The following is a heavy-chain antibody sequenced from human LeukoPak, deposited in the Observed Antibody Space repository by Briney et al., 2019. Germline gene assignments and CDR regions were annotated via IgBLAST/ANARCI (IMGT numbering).Heavy chain of an antibody. Sequence: PSETLSLTCTVSGGSISSYYWSWIRQPPGEGLEWIGYIYYSGSTNYNPSLKSRVTISVDTSKNQFSLKLSSVTAADTAVYYCARFAPGQWLVDYWGQGTLATVSS. V-gene: IGHV4-59*01. CDR1: GGSISSYY. D-gene: IGHD6-19*01. CDR3: ARFAPGQWLVDY. J-gene: IGHJ4*02. CDR2: IYYSGST.